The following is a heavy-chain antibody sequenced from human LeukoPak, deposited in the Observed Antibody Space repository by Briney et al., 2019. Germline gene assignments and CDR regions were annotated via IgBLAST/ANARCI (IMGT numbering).Heavy chain of an antibody. CDR1: GYTFTGYY. V-gene: IGHV1-2*06. CDR2: INPNRGGS. D-gene: IGHD2/OR15-2a*01. CDR3: ARERDEYTDY. Sequence: ASLKVSRKTSGYTFTGYYIHWVRQAPGQGLEWMGRINPNRGGSNYSQKFQGRVTMTRDTSISTAYMELSRLRSDDTAVYYCARERDEYTDYWGQGTLVTVSS. J-gene: IGHJ4*02.